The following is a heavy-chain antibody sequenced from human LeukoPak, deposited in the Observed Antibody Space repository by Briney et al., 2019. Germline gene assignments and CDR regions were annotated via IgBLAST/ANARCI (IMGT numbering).Heavy chain of an antibody. V-gene: IGHV3-21*01. Sequence: GGSPRLSCAASGFTFSSYSMNWVRQAPGKGLEWVSSISSSSSYIYYADSVKGRFTISRDNAKNSLYLQMNSLRAEDTAVYYCARALRITIPDYWGQGTLVTFSS. CDR2: ISSSSSYI. CDR3: ARALRITIPDY. CDR1: GFTFSSYS. J-gene: IGHJ4*02. D-gene: IGHD3-3*01.